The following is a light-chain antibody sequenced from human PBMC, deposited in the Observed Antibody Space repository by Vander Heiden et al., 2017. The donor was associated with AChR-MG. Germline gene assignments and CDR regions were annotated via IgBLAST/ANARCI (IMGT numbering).Light chain of an antibody. Sequence: DIVMTQSPDPLAVSPGERATINCKSSQSVLCSSNNENYVAWYQQKPGQPPKLLIYWASTREAGVPDRFSGSGSGTDFTLTSSSLQAEDVAVYYCQRNYSTPYTFGQGTKLEIK. V-gene: IGKV4-1*01. CDR2: WAS. J-gene: IGKJ2*01. CDR3: QRNYSTPYT. CDR1: QSVLCSSNNENY.